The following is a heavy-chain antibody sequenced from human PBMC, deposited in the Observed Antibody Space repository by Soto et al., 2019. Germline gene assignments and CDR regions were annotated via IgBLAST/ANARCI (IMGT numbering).Heavy chain of an antibody. CDR1: GFSFTVYS. Sequence: PGGSLRLSCAVSGFSFTVYSMNWVRQAPGKGLEWLSYISGSSSSIYYADSVKGRFTISRDNAKNSLYLQMNSLRDEDTAVYYCARVPKYSSDYAYWGQGTLVTVSS. V-gene: IGHV3-48*02. CDR2: ISGSSSSI. D-gene: IGHD6-19*01. J-gene: IGHJ4*02. CDR3: ARVPKYSSDYAY.